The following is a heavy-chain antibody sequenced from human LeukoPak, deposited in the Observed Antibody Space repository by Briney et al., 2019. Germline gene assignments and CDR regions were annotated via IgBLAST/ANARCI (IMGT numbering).Heavy chain of an antibody. J-gene: IGHJ4*02. D-gene: IGHD4-17*01. CDR3: ATDFGYYDRYY. Sequence: SVKVSCKVSGYTLTELSIHWVRQAPGKGLEWMGGIYPEDGYTIYAEKFQDRVTKTEDTSTATAYMELSSLRSEVTAVYYCATDFGYYDRYYWGQGTLVTLSS. CDR1: GYTLTELS. CDR2: IYPEDGYT. V-gene: IGHV1-24*01.